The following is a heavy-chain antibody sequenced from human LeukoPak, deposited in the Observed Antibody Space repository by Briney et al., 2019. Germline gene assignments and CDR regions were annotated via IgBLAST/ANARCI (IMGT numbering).Heavy chain of an antibody. CDR2: ISSNGGST. V-gene: IGHV3-64*01. J-gene: IGHJ3*02. Sequence: GGSLRLSCAASGFTFSSYAMHWVRQAPGKGLEYVSAISSNGGSTYYANSVKGRFTISRDNSKNTLYLQMGSLRAEDMAVYYCARGPPRFLEWSLAFDIWGQGTMVTVSS. CDR1: GFTFSSYA. CDR3: ARGPPRFLEWSLAFDI. D-gene: IGHD3-3*01.